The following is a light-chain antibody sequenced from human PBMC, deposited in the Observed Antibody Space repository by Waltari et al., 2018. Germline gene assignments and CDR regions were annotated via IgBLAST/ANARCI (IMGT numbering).Light chain of an antibody. Sequence: SYVLTQPPSVSVAPGKTARITCGGNNLGSKRVHWYQQKPGQAPVLVIYYDSDRPPGIPERCSGSNSGNTATLTISRVEAGDEADYYCQVWDSSRRVFGGGTKLTVL. V-gene: IGLV3-21*04. CDR2: YDS. CDR1: NLGSKR. J-gene: IGLJ2*01. CDR3: QVWDSSRRV.